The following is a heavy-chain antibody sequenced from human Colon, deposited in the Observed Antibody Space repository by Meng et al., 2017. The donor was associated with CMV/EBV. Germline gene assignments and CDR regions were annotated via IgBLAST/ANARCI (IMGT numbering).Heavy chain of an antibody. CDR3: ARAKSTFYASGTFGF. D-gene: IGHD3-10*01. V-gene: IGHV1-2*02. CDR1: GYIFTDNS. J-gene: IGHJ4*02. CDR2: INPNSGAT. Sequence: ASVKVSCKASGYIFTDNSLHWVRQAPGQGLEWMGWINPNSGATNYAQKFQGRVTMTRDTSISTAYLELSSLGSDDTAVFYCARAKSTFYASGTFGFWGQGTLVTVSS.